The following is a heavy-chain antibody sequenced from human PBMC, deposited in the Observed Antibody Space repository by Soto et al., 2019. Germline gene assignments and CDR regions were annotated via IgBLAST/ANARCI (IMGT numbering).Heavy chain of an antibody. Sequence: PGGSLRLSCAASGFTFSDYYMSWIRQAPGKGLEWVSYITPSGSFIYYADSVEGRFTISRDNAKNSLYLQMNSLRAEDTAVYYCARDRSGSWYGRGYHYYGMDVWGQGTTVTV. V-gene: IGHV3-11*01. D-gene: IGHD6-13*01. CDR3: ARDRSGSWYGRGYHYYGMDV. CDR1: GFTFSDYY. J-gene: IGHJ6*02. CDR2: ITPSGSFI.